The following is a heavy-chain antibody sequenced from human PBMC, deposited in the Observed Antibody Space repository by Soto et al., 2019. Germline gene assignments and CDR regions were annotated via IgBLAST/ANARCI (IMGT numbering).Heavy chain of an antibody. J-gene: IGHJ4*02. D-gene: IGHD2-2*01. Sequence: QVQLQQWGAGLLKPSETLSLTCAVYGGSFSGYYWSWIRQPPGKGLEWIGEINHGGSTNYNPSLKSRVTISVDTSKNQFSLKLSSVTAADTAVYYCARGGEIVVVPAAMLNYFDYWGQGTLVTVSS. CDR2: INHGGST. CDR1: GGSFSGYY. V-gene: IGHV4-34*01. CDR3: ARGGEIVVVPAAMLNYFDY.